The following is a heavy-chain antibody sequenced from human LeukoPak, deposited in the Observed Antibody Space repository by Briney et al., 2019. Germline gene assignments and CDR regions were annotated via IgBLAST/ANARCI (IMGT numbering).Heavy chain of an antibody. J-gene: IGHJ4*02. CDR2: INSDGSST. D-gene: IGHD3-22*01. CDR1: GFTFSSYW. V-gene: IGHV3-74*01. Sequence: PGGSLRLSCAASGFTFSSYWMHWVRQAPGKGLVWVSRINSDGSSTSCADSVKGRFTISRDNAKNTLYLQMNSLRAEDTAVYYCARGGDSSGFDYWGQGTLVTVSS. CDR3: ARGGDSSGFDY.